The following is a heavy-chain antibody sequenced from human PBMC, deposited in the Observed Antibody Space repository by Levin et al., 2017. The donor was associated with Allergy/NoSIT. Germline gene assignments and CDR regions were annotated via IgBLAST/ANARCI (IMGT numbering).Heavy chain of an antibody. D-gene: IGHD5-12*01. CDR3: AREGGGRLRFPQYFDY. J-gene: IGHJ4*02. CDR2: IIPIFGTA. Sequence: ASVKVSCKASGGTFSSYAISWVRQAPGQGLEWMGGIIPIFGTANYAQKFQGRVTITADESTSTAYMELSSLRSEDTAVYYCAREGGGRLRFPQYFDYWGQGTLVTVSS. CDR1: GGTFSSYA. V-gene: IGHV1-69*13.